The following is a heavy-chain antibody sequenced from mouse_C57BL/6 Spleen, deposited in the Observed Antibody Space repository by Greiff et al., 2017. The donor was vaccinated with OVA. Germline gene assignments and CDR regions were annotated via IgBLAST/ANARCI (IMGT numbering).Heavy chain of an antibody. Sequence: EVQLQQSGAELVRPGASVKLSCTASGFNIKDDYMHWVKQRPEQGLEWIGWIDPENGDTEYASKFQGKATITADTSSNTAYLQLSSLTSEDTAVYYCTHTPYGNFYAMDYWGQGTSVTVSS. CDR2: IDPENGDT. J-gene: IGHJ4*01. CDR1: GFNIKDDY. V-gene: IGHV14-4*01. CDR3: THTPYGNFYAMDY. D-gene: IGHD2-1*01.